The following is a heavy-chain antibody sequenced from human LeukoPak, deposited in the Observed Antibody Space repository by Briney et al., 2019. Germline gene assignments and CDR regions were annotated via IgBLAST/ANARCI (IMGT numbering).Heavy chain of an antibody. CDR2: ISGDSTYI. D-gene: IGHD1-1*01. CDR1: GFTFASYS. J-gene: IGHJ4*02. CDR3: ARVSGRLERQSDLDY. V-gene: IGHV3-21*01. Sequence: PGGSLRLSCAASGFTFASYSMNWVRQAPGKGLVWVSCISGDSTYIYNAGSVKGRFTISRENAQASLYLQMISLRADDTAVYYCARVSGRLERQSDLDYWGQGTLVIVSS.